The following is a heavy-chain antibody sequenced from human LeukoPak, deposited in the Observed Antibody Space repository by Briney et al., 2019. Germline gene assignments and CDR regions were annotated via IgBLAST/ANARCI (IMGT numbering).Heavy chain of an antibody. J-gene: IGHJ4*02. CDR3: TRGSSGRRDN. Sequence: ASVKVSCKASGYTFTSCDINWVRQATGQGLEWMGWMNPNSGNTGYGQSFQGRITMTRDISIGTAYMELSNLTSENTAIYYCTRGSSGRRDNWGQGTLVTVSA. CDR1: GYTFTSCD. D-gene: IGHD6-19*01. CDR2: MNPNSGNT. V-gene: IGHV1-8*01.